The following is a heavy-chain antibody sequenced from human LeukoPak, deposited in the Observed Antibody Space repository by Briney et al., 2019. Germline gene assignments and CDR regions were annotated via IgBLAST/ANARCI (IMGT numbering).Heavy chain of an antibody. D-gene: IGHD3-16*02. CDR3: ARVLEYYDYVWGSYRPSHYFDY. CDR1: GGSFSGYY. V-gene: IGHV4-34*01. J-gene: IGHJ4*02. CDR2: INHSGST. Sequence: PSATLSLSCAVYGGSFSGYYWSWIRQPPGKGLEWVWEINHSGSTNYNPPLKRRVTISVDTSKNQYSLKLSSVTAADTAVYYCARVLEYYDYVWGSYRPSHYFDYWGQGTLVTVSS.